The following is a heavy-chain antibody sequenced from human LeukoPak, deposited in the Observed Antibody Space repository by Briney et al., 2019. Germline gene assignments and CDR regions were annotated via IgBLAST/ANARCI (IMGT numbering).Heavy chain of an antibody. CDR2: ISYDGSNK. CDR3: ARESQYGDRTLDY. V-gene: IGHV3-30-3*01. D-gene: IGHD4-17*01. Sequence: GGSLRLSCAASGFTFSSYAMHWVRQAPGKGLEWVAVISYDGSNKHYADSVKGRFTISRDNSKNTLYLQMNSLRAEDTAVYYCARESQYGDRTLDYWGQGTLVTVSS. J-gene: IGHJ4*02. CDR1: GFTFSSYA.